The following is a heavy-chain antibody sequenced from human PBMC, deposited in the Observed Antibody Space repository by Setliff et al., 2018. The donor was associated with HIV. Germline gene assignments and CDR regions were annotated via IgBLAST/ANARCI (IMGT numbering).Heavy chain of an antibody. Sequence: GGSMRLSCAASGFTFSSYAMSWVRQAPGKGLEWVTAISGSGGSTYYADSVKGRFTISRDNSKNTLYLQMKSLRAEDTDVYYCAKDPRAAVATICDYWGQGTLVTVSS. CDR2: ISGSGGST. CDR1: GFTFSSYA. J-gene: IGHJ4*02. CDR3: AKDPRAAVATICDY. D-gene: IGHD5-12*01. V-gene: IGHV3-23*01.